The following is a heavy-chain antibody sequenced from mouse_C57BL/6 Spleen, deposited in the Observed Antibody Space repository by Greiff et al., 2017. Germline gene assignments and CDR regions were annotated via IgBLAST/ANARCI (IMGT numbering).Heavy chain of an antibody. V-gene: IGHV1-77*01. CDR1: GYTFTDYY. CDR3: ARNYYGSRYYFGF. J-gene: IGHJ2*01. D-gene: IGHD1-1*01. CDR2: IGPGSGST. Sequence: QVQLKESGAELVKPGASVKISCKASGYTFTDYYINWVKQRPGQGLEGIGKIGPGSGSTYYNEKFKGKATLTADKSSRAAYMQLSSLSSEDSAVYFCARNYYGSRYYFGFWGHGTTLTFSS.